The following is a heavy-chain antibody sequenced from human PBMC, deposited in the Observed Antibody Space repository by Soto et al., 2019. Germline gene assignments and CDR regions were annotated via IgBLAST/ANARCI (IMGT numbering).Heavy chain of an antibody. CDR3: ARGGQRFYDSSGILDY. D-gene: IGHD3-22*01. Sequence: SPVPVSRRASGGGCRGWSRGCVLKAPGKGLEWMGGIIPIFGTANYAQKFQGRVTITADESTSTAYMELSSLRSEDTAVYYCARGGQRFYDSSGILDYLGKGTLVTVSP. V-gene: IGHV1-69*13. CDR2: IIPIFGTA. CDR1: GGGCRGWS. J-gene: IGHJ4*02.